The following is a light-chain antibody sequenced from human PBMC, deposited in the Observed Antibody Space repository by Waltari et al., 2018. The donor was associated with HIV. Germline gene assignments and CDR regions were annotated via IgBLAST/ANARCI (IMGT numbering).Light chain of an antibody. Sequence: QSALTQPASVSGSPGQSIAISCTGTSSNVGNYNLVSWYQHHPGKSPRLLIYEVSQRPSGISNRVSGAKSGNTASLIISGLQAEDEADYYCSSYAGGHSWVFGGGTKLTVL. V-gene: IGLV2-23*02. CDR3: SSYAGGHSWV. J-gene: IGLJ3*02. CDR1: SSNVGNYNL. CDR2: EVS.